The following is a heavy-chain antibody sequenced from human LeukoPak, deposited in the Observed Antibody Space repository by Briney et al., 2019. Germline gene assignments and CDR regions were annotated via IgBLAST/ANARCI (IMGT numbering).Heavy chain of an antibody. CDR2: IYYSGST. CDR1: GGSISSSSYY. CDR3: ARRGIFGVVTFDY. Sequence: SETLSLTCTVSGGSISSSSYYWGWIRQPPGKGLEWIGSIYYSGSTYYNPSLKSRVTISVDTSKNQFSLKLSSVTAADTAVYYCARRGIFGVVTFDYWGQGTLVTVSS. D-gene: IGHD3-3*01. J-gene: IGHJ4*02. V-gene: IGHV4-39*01.